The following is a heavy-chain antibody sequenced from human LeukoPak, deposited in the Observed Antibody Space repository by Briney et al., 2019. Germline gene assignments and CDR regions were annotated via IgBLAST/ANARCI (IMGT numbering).Heavy chain of an antibody. Sequence: GGSLRLSCAASGFTFSSYEMNWVRQAPGKGLEWVGRIKSKTDGGTTDYAAPVKGRFTISRDDSKNTLYLQMNSLKTEDTAVYYCTTVLEVSAVVPALIDYWGQGTLVTVSS. V-gene: IGHV3-15*01. D-gene: IGHD2-2*01. J-gene: IGHJ4*02. CDR1: GFTFSSYE. CDR3: TTVLEVSAVVPALIDY. CDR2: IKSKTDGGTT.